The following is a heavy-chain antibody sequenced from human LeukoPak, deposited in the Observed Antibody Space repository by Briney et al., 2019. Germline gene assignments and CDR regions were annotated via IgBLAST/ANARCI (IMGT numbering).Heavy chain of an antibody. J-gene: IGHJ4*02. V-gene: IGHV3-11*01. CDR1: EFTFSDYY. CDR3: ARTGGYYTQYYFDS. Sequence: GGSLRLSCAAFEFTFSDYYMSWIRQAPRKGLEWVSYISSSGGATHFADSVKGRFTISRDNAKNTLYLQMNSLRAEDTAVYYCARTGGYYTQYYFDSWGQGTLVTVSS. CDR2: ISSSGGAT. D-gene: IGHD3-22*01.